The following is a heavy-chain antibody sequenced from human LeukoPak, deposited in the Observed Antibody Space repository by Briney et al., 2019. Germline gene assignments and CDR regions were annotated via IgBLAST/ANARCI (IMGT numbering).Heavy chain of an antibody. CDR1: GFSFSAYA. Sequence: PGGSLTLSCAASGFSFSAYAMNWVRQSPGKGLEWLSVISGSGGATYYADSVKGRFTISRDNSKNTLYLQMNSLTAEDMAIYYCAKDSCASTSCYWDYWGQGTLVTVSS. V-gene: IGHV3-23*01. J-gene: IGHJ4*02. CDR2: ISGSGGAT. CDR3: AKDSCASTSCYWDY. D-gene: IGHD2-2*01.